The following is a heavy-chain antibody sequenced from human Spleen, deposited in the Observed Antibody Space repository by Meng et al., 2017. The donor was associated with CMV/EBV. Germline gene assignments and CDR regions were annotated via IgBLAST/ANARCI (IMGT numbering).Heavy chain of an antibody. J-gene: IGHJ4*02. CDR3: TVHCSSTSCSPGY. Sequence: GESLKISCAASGFTFSGSAMHWVRQASGKGLEWVGRIRSKANSYATAYAASVKGRFTISRDDSKNTAYLQMNSLKTEDTAVYYCTVHCSSTSCSPGYWGQGTLVTVSS. CDR1: GFTFSGSA. CDR2: IRSKANSYAT. V-gene: IGHV3-73*01. D-gene: IGHD2-2*01.